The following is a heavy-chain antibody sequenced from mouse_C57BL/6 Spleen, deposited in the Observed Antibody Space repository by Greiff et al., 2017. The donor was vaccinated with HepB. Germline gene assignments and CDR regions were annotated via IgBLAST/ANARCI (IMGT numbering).Heavy chain of an antibody. D-gene: IGHD1-2*01. Sequence: VQRVESGAELVKPGASVKLSCKASGYTFTEYTIHWVKQRSGQGLEWIGWFYPGSGSIKYNEKFKDKATLTADKSSSTVYMELSRLTSEDSAVYFCARHEEVRRLYYCAMDYWGKGTSVTVSS. V-gene: IGHV1-62-2*01. CDR3: ARHEEVRRLYYCAMDY. CDR2: FYPGSGSI. J-gene: IGHJ4*01. CDR1: GYTFTEYT.